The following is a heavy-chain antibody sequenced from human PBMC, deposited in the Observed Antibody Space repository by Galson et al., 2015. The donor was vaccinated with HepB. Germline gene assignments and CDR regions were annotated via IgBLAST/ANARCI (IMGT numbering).Heavy chain of an antibody. CDR1: GFTFTSSA. D-gene: IGHD1-26*01. Sequence: SVKVSCKASGFTFTSSAMQWVRQARGQRLEWIGWIVVGSGNTNYAQKFQERVTITRDMSTSTAYMELSSLRSEDTAVYYCAAGKEGYSGSYGNDYWGQGTLVTVSS. J-gene: IGHJ4*02. CDR3: AAGKEGYSGSYGNDY. CDR2: IVVGSGNT. V-gene: IGHV1-58*02.